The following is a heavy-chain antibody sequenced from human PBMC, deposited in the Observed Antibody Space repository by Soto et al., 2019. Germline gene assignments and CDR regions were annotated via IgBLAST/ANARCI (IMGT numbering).Heavy chain of an antibody. CDR3: ATGPGGYYDSSGYYYLPGRYWYFDL. J-gene: IGHJ2*01. CDR2: ISSSSSYI. Sequence: EVQLVESGGGLVKPGGSLRLSCAASGFTFSSYSMNWVRQAPGKGLEWVSSISSSSSYIYYADSVKGRFTISRDNAKNSLYLQMNSLRAEDTAVYYCATGPGGYYDSSGYYYLPGRYWYFDLWGRGTLVTVSS. D-gene: IGHD3-22*01. CDR1: GFTFSSYS. V-gene: IGHV3-21*01.